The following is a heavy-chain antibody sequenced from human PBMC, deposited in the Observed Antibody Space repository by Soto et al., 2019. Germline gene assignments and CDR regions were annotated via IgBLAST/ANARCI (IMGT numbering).Heavy chain of an antibody. V-gene: IGHV1-69*13. CDR2: IIPIFGTA. J-gene: IGHJ6*02. CDR3: ARDPALGFGELPSYYGMDV. Sequence: SVKVSCKASGGTFSSYAISWVRQAPGQGLEWMGGIIPIFGTANYAQKFQGRVTITADESTSTAYMELSSLRSEDTAVYYCARDPALGFGELPSYYGMDVWGQGTTVTSP. D-gene: IGHD3-10*01. CDR1: GGTFSSYA.